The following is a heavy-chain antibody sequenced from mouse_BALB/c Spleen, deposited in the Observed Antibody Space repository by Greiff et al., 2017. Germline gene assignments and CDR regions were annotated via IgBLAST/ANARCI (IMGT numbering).Heavy chain of an antibody. CDR1: GFTFSSFG. J-gene: IGHJ4*01. Sequence: EVHLVESGGGLVQPGGSRKLSCAASGFTFSSFGMHWVRQAPEKGLEWVAYISSGSSTIYYADTVKGRFTISRDNPKNTLFLQMTSLRSEDTAMYYCARRVYGNYVGYAMDYWGQGTSVTVSS. V-gene: IGHV5-17*02. CDR3: ARRVYGNYVGYAMDY. CDR2: ISSGSSTI. D-gene: IGHD2-1*01.